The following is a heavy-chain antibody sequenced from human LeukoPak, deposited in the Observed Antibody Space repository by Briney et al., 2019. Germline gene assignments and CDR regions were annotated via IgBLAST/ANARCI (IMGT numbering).Heavy chain of an antibody. D-gene: IGHD1-26*01. J-gene: IGHJ3*02. CDR3: ARIYSGSSDAFDI. CDR1: GYTFTIYG. Sequence: GASVTVSCTASGYTFTIYGISWVRQAPGQGLEWMGWISAYNGNTNYAQKLQGRVTMTTDTSTSTAYMELRSLRSDDTAVYYCARIYSGSSDAFDIWGQGTMVTVSS. CDR2: ISAYNGNT. V-gene: IGHV1-18*01.